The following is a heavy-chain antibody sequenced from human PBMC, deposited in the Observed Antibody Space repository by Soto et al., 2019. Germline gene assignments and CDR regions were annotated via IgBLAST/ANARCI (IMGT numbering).Heavy chain of an antibody. CDR3: ARDFLLWFGELIDAFDI. CDR2: ISAYNGNT. V-gene: IGHV1-18*01. CDR1: GYTFTSYG. D-gene: IGHD3-10*01. J-gene: IGHJ3*02. Sequence: QVQLVQSGAEVKKPGASVKVSCKASGYTFTSYGITWLRQAPGQGLEWLGWISAYNGNTNYAQKLQGRVTMTTDTSTSTAYMELRSLRSDDTAVYYCARDFLLWFGELIDAFDIWGQGTMVTVSS.